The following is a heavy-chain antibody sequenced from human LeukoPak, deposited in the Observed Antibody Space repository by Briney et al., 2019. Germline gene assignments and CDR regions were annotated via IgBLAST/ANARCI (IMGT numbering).Heavy chain of an antibody. J-gene: IGHJ4*02. CDR1: GGASSNYF. CDR3: ARLCQVTMCAKFEY. D-gene: IGHD4-17*01. CDR2: IYYSGST. V-gene: IGHV4-59*04. Sequence: PSETLSLTCAVSGGASSNYFWTWIRQSPGKGLAWIGSIYYSGSTLYNASFESRVTMSVDTSKNQFSLKLSSVTAADTAVYYCARLCQVTMCAKFEYWGQGILVTVSS.